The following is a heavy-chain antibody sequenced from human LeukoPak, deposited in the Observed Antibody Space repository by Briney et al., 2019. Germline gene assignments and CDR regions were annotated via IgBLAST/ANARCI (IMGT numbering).Heavy chain of an antibody. Sequence: SETLSLTCTVSGGSISPYYWSWIRQPPGKELEWIGYIYYSGSTNYNPSLKSRVTISVDTCKNHFSLNLSSVTAADTAVYYCARGRSNSWYNFDYWGQGSLVTVSS. CDR2: IYYSGST. D-gene: IGHD6-13*01. CDR3: ARGRSNSWYNFDY. J-gene: IGHJ4*02. CDR1: GGSISPYY. V-gene: IGHV4-59*01.